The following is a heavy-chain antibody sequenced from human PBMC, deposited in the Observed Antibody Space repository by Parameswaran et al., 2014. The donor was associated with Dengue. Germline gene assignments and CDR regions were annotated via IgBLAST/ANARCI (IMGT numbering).Heavy chain of an antibody. CDR3: ARASNGDYVRPPIDY. V-gene: IGHV4-31*02. Sequence: RWIRQPPGKGLEWIGYIYYTGSTYYNPSLKSRVTISVDTSMNQFSLRLSSVTAADTAVYYCARASNGDYVRPPIDYWGQGTLVTVSS. J-gene: IGHJ4*02. D-gene: IGHD4-17*01. CDR2: IYYTGST.